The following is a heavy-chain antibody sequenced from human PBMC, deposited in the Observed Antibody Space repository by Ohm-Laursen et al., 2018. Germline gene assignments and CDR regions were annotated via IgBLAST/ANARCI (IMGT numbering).Heavy chain of an antibody. CDR2: SSGYNGDT. Sequence: ASVKVSCNASGYTFTTSGISWVRQAPGQGLEWLGWSSGYNGDTNYAQKFQGRLTLTTDTSTPTAYMELNRLTADDTAVYYCARAGHAYNWLDPGGQGTPVTVSS. V-gene: IGHV1-18*01. J-gene: IGHJ5*02. CDR1: GYTFTTSG. CDR3: ARAGHAYNWLDP.